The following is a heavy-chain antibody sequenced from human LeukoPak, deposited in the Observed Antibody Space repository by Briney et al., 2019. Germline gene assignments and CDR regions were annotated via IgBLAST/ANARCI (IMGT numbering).Heavy chain of an antibody. J-gene: IGHJ4*02. CDR3: ARRGAGSYYFDY. D-gene: IGHD3-10*01. CDR1: GYTFTSYG. CDR2: ISAYNGNT. Sequence: ASVKVSCKASGYTFTSYGISWVRQAPGQGLEWMGWISAYNGNTNYAQKLQGRVTMTTDTSTSTASMELRSLRSDDTAVYYCARRGAGSYYFDYWGQGTLVTVSS. V-gene: IGHV1-18*01.